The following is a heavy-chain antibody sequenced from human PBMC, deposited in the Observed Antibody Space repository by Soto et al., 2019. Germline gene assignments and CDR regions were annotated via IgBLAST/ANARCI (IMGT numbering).Heavy chain of an antibody. Sequence: LSCAASGFTFSSYSMNWVRQAPGKGLEWVSSISSSSSYIYYADSVKGRFTISRDNAKNSLYLQMNSLRAEDTAVYYCARYYSSSWAYYYGMDVWGQGTTVTVSS. V-gene: IGHV3-21*01. CDR2: ISSSSSYI. J-gene: IGHJ6*02. CDR1: GFTFSSYS. CDR3: ARYYSSSWAYYYGMDV. D-gene: IGHD6-13*01.